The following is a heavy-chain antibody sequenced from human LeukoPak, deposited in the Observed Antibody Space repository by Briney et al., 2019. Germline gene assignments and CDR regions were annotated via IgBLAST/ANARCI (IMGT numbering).Heavy chain of an antibody. CDR2: ISDIGSI. J-gene: IGHJ4*02. CDR3: ASYNWGRQPEYYFDY. V-gene: IGHV4-4*02. D-gene: IGHD3-16*01. Sequence: SGTLSLTCSVTGGSINSGDWWSWVRQPPGKGLEWIIEISDIGSINANPSLKSRVTISVDKSRNQFSLQLTSVTAADTAVYYCASYNWGRQPEYYFDYWGQGTLVTVSS. CDR1: GGSINSGDW.